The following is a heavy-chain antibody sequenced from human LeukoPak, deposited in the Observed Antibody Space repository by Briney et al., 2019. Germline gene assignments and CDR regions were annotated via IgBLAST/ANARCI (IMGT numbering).Heavy chain of an antibody. D-gene: IGHD2-15*01. V-gene: IGHV3-30-3*01. CDR1: GFTFSSYA. CDR2: ISYDGSNK. CDR3: AGYCSGGSCYSTYYYYGMDV. J-gene: IGHJ6*02. Sequence: GGSLRLSCAASGFTFSSYAMSWVRQAPGKGLEWVAVISYDGSNKYYADSVKGRFTTSRDNSKNTLYLQMNSLRAEDTAVYYCAGYCSGGSCYSTYYYYGMDVWGQGTTVTVSS.